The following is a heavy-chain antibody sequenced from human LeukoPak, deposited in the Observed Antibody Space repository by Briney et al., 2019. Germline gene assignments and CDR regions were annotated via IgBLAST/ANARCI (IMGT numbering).Heavy chain of an antibody. V-gene: IGHV3-64*01. CDR1: GFTFSSYA. CDR2: ISSSGGST. Sequence: GGSLRLSCAASGFTFSSYAMHWVRQVPGKGLEYVSAISSSGGSTYYANSVKGRFTISRDNSKNTLYLQMGSLRTEDMAIYYCARGPDIVLVSHWSFFDYWGQGTLVTVSS. D-gene: IGHD2-8*02. CDR3: ARGPDIVLVSHWSFFDY. J-gene: IGHJ4*02.